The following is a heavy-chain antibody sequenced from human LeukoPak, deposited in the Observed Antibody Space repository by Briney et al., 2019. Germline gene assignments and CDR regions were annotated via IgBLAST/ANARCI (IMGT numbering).Heavy chain of an antibody. J-gene: IGHJ6*03. CDR3: ATASNTNYYYYMDV. D-gene: IGHD3-3*01. CDR1: GGSISSSSYY. V-gene: IGHV4-39*01. CDR2: IYYSGST. Sequence: SETLSLTCTVSGGSISSSSYYWGWIRQPPGKGLEWIGSIYYSGSTYYNPSLKSRVTISVDTSKNQFSLNLSTVTAADTAVYYCATASNTNYYYYMDVWGKGTTVTVSS.